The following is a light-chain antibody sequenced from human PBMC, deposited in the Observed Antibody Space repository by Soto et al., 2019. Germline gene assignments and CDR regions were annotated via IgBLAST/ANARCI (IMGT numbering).Light chain of an antibody. CDR1: QSVSSSY. CDR2: GAS. Sequence: EIVLTQSPGTLSLSPGERATLSCRASQSVSSSYLAWYQQKPGQAPRLLIYGASSRATGIPARFSGSGSGTEFTLTISSLQSEDFAVYYCQQYNNWPGFGQGTKVDIK. V-gene: IGKV3-15*01. CDR3: QQYNNWPG. J-gene: IGKJ1*01.